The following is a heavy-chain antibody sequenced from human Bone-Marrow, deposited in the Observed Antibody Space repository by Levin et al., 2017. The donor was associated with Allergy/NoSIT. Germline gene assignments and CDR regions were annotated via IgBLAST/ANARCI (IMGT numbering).Heavy chain of an antibody. CDR2: IYSGGST. Sequence: GESLKISCAASGFTVSSNYMSWVRQAPGKGLEWVSVIYSGGSTYYADSVKGRFTISRDNSKNTLYLQMNSLRAEDTAVYYCARSHFDWLNWFDPWGQGTLVTVSS. CDR1: GFTVSSNY. V-gene: IGHV3-53*01. D-gene: IGHD3-9*01. J-gene: IGHJ5*02. CDR3: ARSHFDWLNWFDP.